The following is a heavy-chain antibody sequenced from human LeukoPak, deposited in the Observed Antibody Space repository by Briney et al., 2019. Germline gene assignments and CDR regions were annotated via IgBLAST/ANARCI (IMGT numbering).Heavy chain of an antibody. V-gene: IGHV3-66*01. CDR1: GFSVSYTY. J-gene: IGHJ5*02. Sequence: GGSLRLSCAASGFSVSYTYMTWVRQAPGKGLEWGSVIYGGGSTYYADSVKGRFTISRDNSKNTLYLQMNSLRAEDTAVYYCARRVTDMEYNYFDPWGQGTLVTASS. CDR3: ARRVTDMEYNYFDP. CDR2: IYGGGST. D-gene: IGHD2-21*02.